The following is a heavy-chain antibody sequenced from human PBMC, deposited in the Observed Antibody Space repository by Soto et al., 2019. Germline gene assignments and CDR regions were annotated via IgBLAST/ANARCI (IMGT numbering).Heavy chain of an antibody. V-gene: IGHV3-7*05. D-gene: IGHD3-22*01. CDR1: GFTFSSYW. Sequence: GGSLRLSCAASGFTFSSYWMSWVRQAPGKGLEWVAKIKQDGSEKYYVDSVKGRFTISRDNAKNSLYLQMNSLRAEDTAVYYCARTITMIVVDAYYFDYWGQGTLVTVSS. J-gene: IGHJ4*02. CDR2: IKQDGSEK. CDR3: ARTITMIVVDAYYFDY.